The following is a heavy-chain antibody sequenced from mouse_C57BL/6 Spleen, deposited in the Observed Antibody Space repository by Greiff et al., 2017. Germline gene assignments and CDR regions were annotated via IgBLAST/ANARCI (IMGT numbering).Heavy chain of an antibody. CDR2: IWRGGGT. CDR1: GFSLTSYG. V-gene: IGHV2-5*01. CDR3: AKKGDYGSTDWYFDV. J-gene: IGHJ1*03. Sequence: VKLLESGPGLVQPSQSLSITCTVSGFSLTSYGVHWVRQSPGKGLEWLGVIWRGGGTNYNAAFMSRLSITKDNSKSHVFFKMNSLQAADTAIYYCAKKGDYGSTDWYFDVWGTGTTVTVSS. D-gene: IGHD1-1*01.